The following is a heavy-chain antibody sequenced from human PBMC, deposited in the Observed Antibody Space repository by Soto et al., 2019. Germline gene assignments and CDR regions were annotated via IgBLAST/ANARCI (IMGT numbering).Heavy chain of an antibody. CDR2: INSDGSST. Sequence: PVGSLRLSCAASGFTFSTYWMHWVRQAPGKGLVWVSRINSDGSSTRYADSVKGRFTISRDNAENTLYLQMNSLRAEDTGVYYCTRERDGMDVWGQGTTVTVSS. J-gene: IGHJ6*02. V-gene: IGHV3-74*01. CDR1: GFTFSTYW. CDR3: TRERDGMDV.